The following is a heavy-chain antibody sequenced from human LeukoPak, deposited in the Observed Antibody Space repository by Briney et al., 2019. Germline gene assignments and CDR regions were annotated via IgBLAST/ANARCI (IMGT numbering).Heavy chain of an antibody. D-gene: IGHD2-2*01. CDR2: INPNSGGT. Sequence: ASVKVSCKASGYTFTGYYMHWVRQAPGQGLEWMGWINPNSGGTNYAQNFQGRVTMTRDTSISTAYMELSRLRSDDTAVYYCAREVVPYDAFDIWGQGTMVTVSS. J-gene: IGHJ3*02. V-gene: IGHV1-2*02. CDR1: GYTFTGYY. CDR3: AREVVPYDAFDI.